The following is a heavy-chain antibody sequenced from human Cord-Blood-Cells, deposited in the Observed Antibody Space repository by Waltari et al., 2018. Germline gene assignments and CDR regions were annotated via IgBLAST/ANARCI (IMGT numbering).Heavy chain of an antibody. J-gene: IGHJ4*02. D-gene: IGHD6-19*01. Sequence: QVQLVESGGGVVQPGGSLRLSCAASGFTFSSYGMHWVRQAPGKGLEWVAVIRYDGSNKYYADSVKGRFTISRDNSKNTLYLQMNSLRAEDTAVYYCAKVHGYSSGWYYFDYWGQGTLVTVSS. CDR2: IRYDGSNK. V-gene: IGHV3-30*02. CDR1: GFTFSSYG. CDR3: AKVHGYSSGWYYFDY.